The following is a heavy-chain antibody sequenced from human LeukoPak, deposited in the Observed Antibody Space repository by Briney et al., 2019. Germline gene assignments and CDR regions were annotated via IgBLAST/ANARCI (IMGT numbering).Heavy chain of an antibody. V-gene: IGHV1-18*04. CDR3: ARTGYSSGPTGY. D-gene: IGHD6-19*01. J-gene: IGHJ4*02. Sequence: ASVKVSCKASGYTFTSYYMHWVRQAPGQGLEWMGWISAYNGNTNYAQKLQGRVTMTTDTSTSTAYMELRSLRSDDTAVYYCARTGYSSGPTGYWGQGTLVTVSS. CDR1: GYTFTSYY. CDR2: ISAYNGNT.